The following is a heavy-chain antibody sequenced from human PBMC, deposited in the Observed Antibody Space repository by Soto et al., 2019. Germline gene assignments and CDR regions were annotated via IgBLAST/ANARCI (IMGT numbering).Heavy chain of an antibody. D-gene: IGHD3-16*01. Sequence: QVQLVESGGGVVQPGWSLRLSCVTSGFTFSDYAMHWVRQAPGKGLXXXAVIRPDGSNRYYADSVKGRFTISRDISKNTXXXQMXXLRADDTAVYFCARVGRPQHLLTGFDNWGQGTLVTVSS. CDR3: ARVGRPQHLLTGFDN. V-gene: IGHV3-33*01. CDR1: GFTFSDYA. J-gene: IGHJ5*02. CDR2: IRPDGSNR.